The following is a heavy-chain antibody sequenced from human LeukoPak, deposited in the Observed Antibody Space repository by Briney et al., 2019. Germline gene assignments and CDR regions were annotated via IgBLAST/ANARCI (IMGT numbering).Heavy chain of an antibody. CDR2: ISDSGGRT. J-gene: IGHJ4*02. CDR3: AKRGVVIRVILVGFHKEAYYFDS. CDR1: GITLSNYG. Sequence: PGGSLRLSCAVSGITLSNYGMSWVRRAPGKGLEWVAGISDSGGRTNYADSVKGRFTISRDNPKNTLYLQMNSLRAEDTAVYFCAKRGVVIRVILVGFHKEAYYFDSWDQGALVTVSS. D-gene: IGHD3-22*01. V-gene: IGHV3-23*01.